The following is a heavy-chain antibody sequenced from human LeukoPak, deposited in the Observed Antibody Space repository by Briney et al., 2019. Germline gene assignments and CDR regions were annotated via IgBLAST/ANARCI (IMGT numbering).Heavy chain of an antibody. Sequence: GGSLRLSCAASGFTFSHYGMHWVRQTPGAGLEWVAVIWSDGSDKYYAKSVKGRFTISRDNSKNSLFLQMNSLRAEDTAVYYYAKDAQRGFDYSNSLQNWGQGILVTVSS. CDR2: IWSDGSDK. V-gene: IGHV3-33*06. J-gene: IGHJ1*01. CDR1: GFTFSHYG. CDR3: AKDAQRGFDYSNSLQN. D-gene: IGHD4-11*01.